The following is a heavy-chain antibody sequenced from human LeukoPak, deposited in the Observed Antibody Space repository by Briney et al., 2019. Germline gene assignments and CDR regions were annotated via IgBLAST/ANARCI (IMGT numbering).Heavy chain of an antibody. CDR1: GFTFYSYA. J-gene: IGHJ4*02. D-gene: IGHD2-15*01. V-gene: IGHV3-23*01. Sequence: GGSLRLSCAASGFTFYSYAMNWVRQAPGKGLEWVSNISGGGGSSTYYADSVKGRFTISRDNSKNTLYLQMNSLRAEDTALYYCAKSGLNRFDYWGQGTLVTVSS. CDR3: AKSGLNRFDY. CDR2: ISGGGGSST.